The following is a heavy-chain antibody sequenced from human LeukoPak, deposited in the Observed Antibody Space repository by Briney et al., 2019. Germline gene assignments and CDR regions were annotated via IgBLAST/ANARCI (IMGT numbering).Heavy chain of an antibody. D-gene: IGHD2-15*01. CDR3: ARGYCSGGSCLDY. CDR2: IYYSGST. J-gene: IGHJ4*02. CDR1: GGSISSYY. V-gene: IGHV4-59*01. Sequence: SETLSLTCTVSGGSISSYYWSWIRQPPGKGLEWIGYIYYSGSTNYNPSLKSRITISVDTSKNQFSLKLSSVTAADTAVYYCARGYCSGGSCLDYWGQGTLVTVSS.